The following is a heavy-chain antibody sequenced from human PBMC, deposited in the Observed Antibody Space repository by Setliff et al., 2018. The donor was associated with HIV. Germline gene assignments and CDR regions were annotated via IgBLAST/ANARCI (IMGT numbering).Heavy chain of an antibody. CDR1: GYAFTDYY. Sequence: GASVKVSCKASGYAFTDYYIHWVRQAPGQGLEWIGWIYPNTGGTNYAQKFQGRVTMTRDTSISTAYMELSRLTSDDTAIYYCTRSTTADWGQGTMVTVS. V-gene: IGHV1-2*02. CDR3: TRSTTAD. D-gene: IGHD4-17*01. J-gene: IGHJ4*02. CDR2: IYPNTGGT.